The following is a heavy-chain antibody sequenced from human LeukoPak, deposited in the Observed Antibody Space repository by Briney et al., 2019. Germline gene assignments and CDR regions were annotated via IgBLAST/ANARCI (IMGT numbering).Heavy chain of an antibody. V-gene: IGHV3-33*01. Sequence: PGRSLRLSCATSGFSFSFYGMQWVRQAPGKGLEWVAVIWNDGSQKYYGDSVKGRFTISKDNSRKTVNLQMDSLRAEDTAIYYCTRWGAGGLTLDYWGQGVLVTASS. CDR1: GFSFSFYG. CDR2: IWNDGSQK. CDR3: TRWGAGGLTLDY. D-gene: IGHD3-16*01. J-gene: IGHJ4*02.